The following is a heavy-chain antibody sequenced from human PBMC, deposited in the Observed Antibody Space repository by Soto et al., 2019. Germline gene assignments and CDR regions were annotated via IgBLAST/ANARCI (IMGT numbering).Heavy chain of an antibody. Sequence: KPSETLSVTCAVYGGSFSGYYWSWIRQPPGKGLEWIGEINHSGSTNYNPSLKSRVTISVDTSKNQFSLKLSSVTAADTAVYYCAREPRIYTAMAKFDYWGQGTLVTVSS. CDR1: GGSFSGYY. V-gene: IGHV4-34*01. CDR2: INHSGST. CDR3: AREPRIYTAMAKFDY. D-gene: IGHD5-18*01. J-gene: IGHJ4*02.